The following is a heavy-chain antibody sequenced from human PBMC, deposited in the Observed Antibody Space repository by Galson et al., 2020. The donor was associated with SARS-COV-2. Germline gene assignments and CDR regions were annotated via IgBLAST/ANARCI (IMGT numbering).Heavy chain of an antibody. CDR1: GFTFSGYV. J-gene: IGHJ3*02. Sequence: GESLKISCAASGFTFSGYVMHWVRQGPGKGLEWVAVTSFDGSVKNYADSVKGRFIISRDNSKNTLYLQMDSLRADAPAVYYCSRGGSSGDDAFDIWGQGTMVTVSS. CDR3: SRGGSSGDDAFDI. V-gene: IGHV3-30*03. D-gene: IGHD6-19*01. CDR2: TSFDGSVK.